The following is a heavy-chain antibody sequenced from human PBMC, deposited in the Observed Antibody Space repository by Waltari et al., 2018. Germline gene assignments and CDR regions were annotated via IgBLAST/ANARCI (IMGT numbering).Heavy chain of an antibody. CDR3: ARDPHQIAVAHWFDP. CDR1: GFTFRVYE. D-gene: IGHD2-2*01. CDR2: ICVSGSII. V-gene: IGHV3-48*03. Sequence: EVQLVESGVGLVQPGGSLRLSCAASGFTFRVYEMNWVRQAPGQGLGWVSYICVSGSIIDYADSVKGRFTISRDNAKNSLYLQMNNLRAEDTAVYYCARDPHQIAVAHWFDPWGQGTLVTVSS. J-gene: IGHJ5*02.